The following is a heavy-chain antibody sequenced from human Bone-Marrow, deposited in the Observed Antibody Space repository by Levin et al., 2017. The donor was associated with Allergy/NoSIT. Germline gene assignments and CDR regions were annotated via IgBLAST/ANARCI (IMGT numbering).Heavy chain of an antibody. D-gene: IGHD3-9*01. Sequence: SQTLSLTCAVSGGSISSAGYHWTWIRQSPGKGLEWIGYISYRGTTYYNPSLKSRLTMSLDTSEQRFSLNLNSVTAADTANYYCARLDGYYFDYWGQGTLVTVSS. CDR3: ARLDGYYFDY. V-gene: IGHV4-31*02. CDR2: ISYRGTT. CDR1: GGSISSAGYH. J-gene: IGHJ4*02.